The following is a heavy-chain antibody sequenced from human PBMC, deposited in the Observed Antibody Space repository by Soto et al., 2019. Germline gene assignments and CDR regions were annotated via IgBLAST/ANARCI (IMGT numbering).Heavy chain of an antibody. J-gene: IGHJ3*02. CDR3: ARGTMRHLRGAFDI. CDR2: IYSGGST. V-gene: IGHV3-53*02. D-gene: IGHD3-22*01. CDR1: GFTVSSNY. Sequence: EVQLVETGGGLIQPGGSLRLSCAASGFTVSSNYMSWVRQAPGKGLEWVSVIYSGGSTYYADSVKGRFTISRDNSKNTLYLQMNRLRAEDTAVYYCARGTMRHLRGAFDIWGQGTMVTVSS.